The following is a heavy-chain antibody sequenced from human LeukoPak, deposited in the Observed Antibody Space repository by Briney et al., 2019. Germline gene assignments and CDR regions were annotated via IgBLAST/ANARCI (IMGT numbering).Heavy chain of an antibody. D-gene: IGHD1-26*01. V-gene: IGHV3-15*01. CDR1: GLTFSNAW. Sequence: GGSLRLSCAASGLTFSNAWMSWVRQAPGKGLEWVGRIKSKTDGGTTDYAAPVKGRFTISRDDSKNTLYLQMNSLKTEDTAVHYCTTDTPLWGLADYWGQGTLVTVSS. CDR3: TTDTPLWGLADY. CDR2: IKSKTDGGTT. J-gene: IGHJ4*02.